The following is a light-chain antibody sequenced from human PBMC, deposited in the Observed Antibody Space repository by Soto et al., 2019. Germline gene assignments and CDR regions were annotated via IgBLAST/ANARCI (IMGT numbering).Light chain of an antibody. CDR3: QSYDSSLSGSGA. CDR2: GNS. V-gene: IGLV1-40*01. Sequence: QSVLTQPPSVYGAPGQRVTISCTGSSSNIGAGYDVHWYQQLPGTAPKLLIYGNSNRPSGVPDRFSGSKSGTSASLAITGLQAEDEADYYCQSYDSSLSGSGAFGGGTQLTVL. J-gene: IGLJ2*01. CDR1: SSNIGAGYD.